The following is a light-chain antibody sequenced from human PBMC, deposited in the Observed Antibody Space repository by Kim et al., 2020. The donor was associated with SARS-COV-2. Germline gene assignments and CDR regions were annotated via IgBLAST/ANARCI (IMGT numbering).Light chain of an antibody. CDR3: QSYDSSNWV. CDR2: GDN. CDR1: SGSIATTY. V-gene: IGLV6-57*02. Sequence: GRRVTTSCTGSSGSIATTYVQWYQQRPGSAPTTVIYGDNQRPSGVPDRFSGSIDSSSNSASLTISGLKTEDEADYYCQSYDSSNWVFGGGTQLTVL. J-gene: IGLJ3*02.